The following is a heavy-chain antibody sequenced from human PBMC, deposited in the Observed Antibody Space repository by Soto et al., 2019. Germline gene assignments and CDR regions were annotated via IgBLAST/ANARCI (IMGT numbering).Heavy chain of an antibody. CDR2: INHSGST. V-gene: IGHV4-34*01. CDR3: ARIAGGYYYYYGMDV. J-gene: IGHJ6*02. Sequence: SETLSLTCAVYGGSFSGYYWSWIRQPPGKGLEWIGEINHSGSTNYNPSLQSRVTISVDTSKNQFSLRLSSVTAADTAVYYCARIAGGYYYYYGMDVWGQGTTVTVSS. CDR1: GGSFSGYY. D-gene: IGHD3-16*01.